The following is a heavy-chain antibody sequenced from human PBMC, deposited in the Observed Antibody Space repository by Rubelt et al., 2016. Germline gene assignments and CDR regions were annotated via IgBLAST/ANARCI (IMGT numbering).Heavy chain of an antibody. CDR3: ARPGYIDS. D-gene: IGHD5-12*01. J-gene: IGHJ4*02. Sequence: EVQLVESGGGVTQPGGSLRLSCAVSGFTVSSGYMTWVRQAPGEGLEWVSVIYSGGSTLYAVSVKGRFPNSRENSKNTLYLQMNSLGAEDTAVYYCARPGYIDSWGQGTLVTVSS. V-gene: IGHV3-53*01. CDR2: IYSGGST. CDR1: GFTVSSGY.